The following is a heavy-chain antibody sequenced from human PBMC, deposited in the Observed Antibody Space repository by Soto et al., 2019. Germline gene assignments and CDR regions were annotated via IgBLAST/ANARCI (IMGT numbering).Heavy chain of an antibody. J-gene: IGHJ6*02. CDR3: ARNPRYYDFWSGYTPWYYGMDV. CDR1: GGTFSSYS. Sequence: SVKVSCKASGGTFSSYSISWVRQAPGQGLEWMGGIIPIFGTANYAQKFQGRVTITADESTSTAYMELSSLRSEDTAVYYCARNPRYYDFWSGYTPWYYGMDVWGQGTTVTVSS. V-gene: IGHV1-69*13. D-gene: IGHD3-3*01. CDR2: IIPIFGTA.